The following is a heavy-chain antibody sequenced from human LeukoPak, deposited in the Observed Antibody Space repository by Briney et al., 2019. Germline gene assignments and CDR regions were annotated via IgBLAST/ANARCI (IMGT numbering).Heavy chain of an antibody. CDR1: GFTFSSYE. D-gene: IGHD3-22*01. CDR3: ARDGVSYYYDSSGGYYFDY. V-gene: IGHV3-48*03. Sequence: PGGSLRLSCAASGFTFSSYEMNWVRQAPGKGLEWVSYISSSGSTIYYADTVKGRFTISRDNAKNSLYLQINSLRAEDTAVYYCARDGVSYYYDSSGGYYFDYWGQGTLVAVSS. CDR2: ISSSGSTI. J-gene: IGHJ4*02.